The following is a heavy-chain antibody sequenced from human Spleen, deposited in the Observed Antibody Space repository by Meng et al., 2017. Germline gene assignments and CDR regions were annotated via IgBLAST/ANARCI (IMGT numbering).Heavy chain of an antibody. CDR3: AKEGCSGGSCYSGTDY. D-gene: IGHD2-15*01. CDR2: IKSDGIST. CDR1: GFTFSGHW. Sequence: GESLKISCAASGFTFSGHWMHWVRQAPGKGLEWVARIKSDGISTNYADSVKGRFTISRDNAKNTLYLQMNSLRAEDTAFYYCAKEGCSGGSCYSGTDYWGQGTLVTVSS. V-gene: IGHV3-74*01. J-gene: IGHJ4*02.